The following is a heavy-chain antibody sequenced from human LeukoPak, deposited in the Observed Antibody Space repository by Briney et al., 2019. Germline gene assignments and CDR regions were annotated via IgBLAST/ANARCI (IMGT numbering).Heavy chain of an antibody. CDR3: AREGRDGRLDY. CDR2: IYYSGST. CDR1: GDSISIYH. D-gene: IGHD2-21*01. J-gene: IGHJ4*02. V-gene: IGHV4-59*01. Sequence: PSETLSLTCTVSGDSISIYHWSCLRQPPGKGLEWIGYIYYSGSTNYNPPLKSRVTISVDTSKNQFALKERSVPAADTAVDYCAREGRDGRLDYGGQGTLVIVSS.